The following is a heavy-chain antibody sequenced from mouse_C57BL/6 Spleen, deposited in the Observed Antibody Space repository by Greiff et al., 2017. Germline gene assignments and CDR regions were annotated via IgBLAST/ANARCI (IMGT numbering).Heavy chain of an antibody. J-gene: IGHJ1*03. Sequence: QVQLKQPGAELVKPGASVKMSYKASGYTFTSYWITWVKQRPGQGLEWIGDIYPGSGSTNYNEKFKSKATLTVDTSSSTAYMQLSSLTSEDSAVYYCARTYYYGSSYWYFDVWGTGTTVTVSS. V-gene: IGHV1-55*01. CDR2: IYPGSGST. CDR3: ARTYYYGSSYWYFDV. CDR1: GYTFTSYW. D-gene: IGHD1-1*01.